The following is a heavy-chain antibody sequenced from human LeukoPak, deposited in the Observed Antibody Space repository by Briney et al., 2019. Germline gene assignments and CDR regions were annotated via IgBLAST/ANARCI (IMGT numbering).Heavy chain of an antibody. D-gene: IGHD3-3*01. J-gene: IGHJ5*02. CDR3: ARCSEEWQNNWFDP. V-gene: IGHV4-4*07. CDR1: GGSISSYY. CDR2: IYTSGST. Sequence: SETLSLTCTVSGGSISSYYWSWIRQPAGKGLEWIGRIYTSGSTNYNPSLKSRVTMSVDTSKNQFSLKLSSVTAADTAVYYCARCSEEWQNNWFDPWGQGTLVTVSS.